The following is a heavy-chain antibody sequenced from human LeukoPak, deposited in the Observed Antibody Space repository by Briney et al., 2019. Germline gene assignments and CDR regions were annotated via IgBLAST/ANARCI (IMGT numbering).Heavy chain of an antibody. CDR1: GFTFVDYA. J-gene: IGHJ5*02. CDR3: AKGVYESSGYHFAL. Sequence: GGSLRLSCAASGFTFVDYAMSWVRQTQGKGLEWVSTITGKGGGTYYTDFVKGRLTISRDNSKNTLFLQMNSLRVDDTAVYFCAKGVYESSGYHFALWGQGTLVTVSS. V-gene: IGHV3-23*01. D-gene: IGHD3-22*01. CDR2: ITGKGGGT.